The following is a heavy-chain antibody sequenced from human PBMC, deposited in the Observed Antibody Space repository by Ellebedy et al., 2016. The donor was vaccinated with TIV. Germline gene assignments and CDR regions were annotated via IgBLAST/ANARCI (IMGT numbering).Heavy chain of an antibody. J-gene: IGHJ4*02. CDR1: GFTFSSYA. Sequence: GESLKISCVASGFTFSSYAMSWVRQAPGKGLDWVSAISGTGSSTTHYSDSVKGRFTISRDNSKNTLYLQMNSLRAEDMAIYYCPKPPEQWLIHTGLDSWGQGTLVTVAS. D-gene: IGHD6-19*01. CDR3: PKPPEQWLIHTGLDS. V-gene: IGHV3-23*01. CDR2: ISGTGSSTT.